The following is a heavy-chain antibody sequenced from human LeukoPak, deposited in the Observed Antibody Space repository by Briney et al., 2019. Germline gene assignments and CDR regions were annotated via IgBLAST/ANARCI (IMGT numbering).Heavy chain of an antibody. CDR3: VQGWVNGAGTGNTFDY. D-gene: IGHD1-14*01. V-gene: IGHV3-64D*06. CDR2: ISSNGGST. Sequence: GGSLRLSCSASGFTFSSYAMHWVRQAPGKGLEYVSAISSNGGSTYYADSVKGRFTISRDNSKNTLYLQMSSLRAEDTAVYYCVQGWVNGAGTGNTFDYWGQGTLVTVSS. CDR1: GFTFSSYA. J-gene: IGHJ4*02.